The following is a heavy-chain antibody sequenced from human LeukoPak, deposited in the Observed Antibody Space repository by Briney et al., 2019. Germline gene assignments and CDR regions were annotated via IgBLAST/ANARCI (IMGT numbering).Heavy chain of an antibody. J-gene: IGHJ2*01. Sequence: ASVKVSCKASGYTFTSYYMHWVRQAPGQGLEWMGIINPSGGSTSYAQKFQGRVTMTRDMSTSTVYMELSSLRSEDTAVYYCARDRHYYDSSGYENWYFDLWGRGTLVTVSS. D-gene: IGHD3-22*01. CDR3: ARDRHYYDSSGYENWYFDL. V-gene: IGHV1-46*01. CDR2: INPSGGST. CDR1: GYTFTSYY.